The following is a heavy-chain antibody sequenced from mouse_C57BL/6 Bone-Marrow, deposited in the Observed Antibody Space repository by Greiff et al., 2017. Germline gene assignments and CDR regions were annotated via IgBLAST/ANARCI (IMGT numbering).Heavy chain of an antibody. CDR1: GFSLTSYG. CDR3: ASLTTVRDY. CDR2: IWSGGST. D-gene: IGHD1-1*01. J-gene: IGHJ2*01. V-gene: IGHV2-2*01. Sequence: QVQLKQSGPGLVQPSQSLSITCTVSGFSLTSYGVHWVRQSPGKGLEWLGVIWSGGSTDYNAAFISRLSISKDNSKSQVFFKMNSLQADDTAIYYCASLTTVRDYWGQGTTLTVSS.